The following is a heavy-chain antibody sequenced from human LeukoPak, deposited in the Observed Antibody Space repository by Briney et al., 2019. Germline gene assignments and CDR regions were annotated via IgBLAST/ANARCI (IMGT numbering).Heavy chain of an antibody. CDR3: AREDYDSWSGYHGRSWFDP. V-gene: IGHV3-48*02. CDR1: GFTFSLYS. J-gene: IGHJ5*02. CDR2: ISSSGGTI. Sequence: GGSLRLSCAASGFTFSLYSMNWVHQAPGKGLEWLSYISSSGGTIYYADSVKGRFTVSRDNAKNSLYLQMNSLRDEDTAVYYCAREDYDSWSGYHGRSWFDPWGQGTLVTVSS. D-gene: IGHD3-3*01.